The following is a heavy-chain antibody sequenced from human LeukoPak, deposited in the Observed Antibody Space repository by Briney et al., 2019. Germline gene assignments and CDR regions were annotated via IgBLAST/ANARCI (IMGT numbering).Heavy chain of an antibody. J-gene: IGHJ4*02. Sequence: GGSLRLSCAASGFTVDDYAMHWVRQAPGKGLEWVSGISWNSGSIGYADSVKGRFTISRDNAKNSLYLQMNSLRAEDTAVYYCARGHTAVTRHFDFWGQGTLVTVSS. CDR1: GFTVDDYA. V-gene: IGHV3-9*01. CDR2: ISWNSGSI. D-gene: IGHD4-17*01. CDR3: ARGHTAVTRHFDF.